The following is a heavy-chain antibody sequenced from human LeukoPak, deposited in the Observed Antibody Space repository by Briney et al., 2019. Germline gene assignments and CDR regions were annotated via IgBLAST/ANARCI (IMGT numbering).Heavy chain of an antibody. CDR1: GFSFTTYW. J-gene: IGHJ4*02. D-gene: IGHD1-1*01. Sequence: GESLRLSCAASGFSFTTYWMGWVRQAPGKGLEWVAVISYDGSNKYYADSVKGRFTISKNTLYLQMNSLRAEDTAVYYCARITGDWNYFDYWGQGTLVTVSS. V-gene: IGHV3-30*03. CDR2: ISYDGSNK. CDR3: ARITGDWNYFDY.